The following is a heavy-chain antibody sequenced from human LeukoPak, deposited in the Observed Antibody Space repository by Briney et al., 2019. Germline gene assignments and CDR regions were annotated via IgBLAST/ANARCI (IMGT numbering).Heavy chain of an antibody. CDR2: IYYSGST. CDR1: GGSISSSSYY. V-gene: IGHV4-39*01. J-gene: IGHJ4*02. Sequence: PSETLSLTCTVSGGSISSSSYYWGWIRQPPGKGLEWIGSIYYSGSTYYNPSLKSRVTISVDTSKNQFSLKLSSVTAADTAVYYCARYTGATRGLFDYWGQGTLVTVSS. CDR3: ARYTGATRGLFDY. D-gene: IGHD1-26*01.